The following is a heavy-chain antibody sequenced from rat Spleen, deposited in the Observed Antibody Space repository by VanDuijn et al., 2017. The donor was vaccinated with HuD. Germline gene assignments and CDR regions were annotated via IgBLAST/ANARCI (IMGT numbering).Heavy chain of an antibody. D-gene: IGHD1-1*01. CDR3: ARIYYSGLGGYFDF. J-gene: IGHJ1*01. CDR2: INSAGST. Sequence: EVQLQESGPGLVKPSQSLSLTCSVTGYSITSGYGWNWIRKFPGNKLEWMGYINSAGSTNYNPPLKRQISITRDTSKNQFFLQLTSVTTEDTATYYCARIYYSGLGGYFDFWGPGTMVTVSS. V-gene: IGHV3-3*01. CDR1: GYSITSGYG.